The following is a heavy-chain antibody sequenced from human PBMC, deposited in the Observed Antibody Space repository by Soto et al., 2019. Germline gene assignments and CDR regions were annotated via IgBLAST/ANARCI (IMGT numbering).Heavy chain of an antibody. CDR1: GGSISSYY. J-gene: IGHJ1*01. CDR2: IYYSGST. V-gene: IGHV4-59*08. Sequence: PSETLSLTCTVSGGSISSYYWSWIRQPPGKGLEWIGYIYYSGSTNYNPSIKSRVTISVDTSKNQFSLKLSSVTAADTAVYYCERSYCSGGSCYPAEYFQHWGQGTLVTVSS. D-gene: IGHD2-15*01. CDR3: ERSYCSGGSCYPAEYFQH.